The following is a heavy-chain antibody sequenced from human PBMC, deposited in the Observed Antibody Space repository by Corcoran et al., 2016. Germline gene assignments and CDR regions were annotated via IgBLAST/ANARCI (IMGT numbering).Heavy chain of an antibody. V-gene: IGHV1-46*01. CDR1: GYTFTSYY. J-gene: IGHJ6*02. CDR3: ARDPLPIMITCGGASPEGGMDV. CDR2: INPSGGST. D-gene: IGHD3-16*01. Sequence: QVQLVQSGAEVKKPGASVKVSCKASGYTFTSYYMHWVRQAPGQGLEWMGIINPSGGSTSYAQKFQGRVTMTRDTSTSTVYMELSSLRSEDTAVYYCARDPLPIMITCGGASPEGGMDVWGQGTTVTVSS.